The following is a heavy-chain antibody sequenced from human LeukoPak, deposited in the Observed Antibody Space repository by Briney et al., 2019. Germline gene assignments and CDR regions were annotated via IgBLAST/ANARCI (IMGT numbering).Heavy chain of an antibody. CDR1: GFTFSSYW. V-gene: IGHV3-7*01. D-gene: IGHD1-26*01. Sequence: PGGSLRLSCAASGFTFSSYWMSWVRQAPGKGLEWVANIKQDGSEKYYVDSVKGRFTISRDNAKNSLYLQMNGLRAEDTAVYYCARDPYSGNYGAYYYYYMDVWGKGTTVTISS. J-gene: IGHJ6*03. CDR3: ARDPYSGNYGAYYYYYMDV. CDR2: IKQDGSEK.